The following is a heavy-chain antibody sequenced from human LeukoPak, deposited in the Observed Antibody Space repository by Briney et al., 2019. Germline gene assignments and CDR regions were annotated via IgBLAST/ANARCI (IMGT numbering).Heavy chain of an antibody. CDR3: ARDVYYYDSSGYYYLGDLDY. CDR2: ISAYNGNT. CDR1: GYTFTSYG. Sequence: ASVKVSCKASGYTFTSYGISWVRQAPGQGLEWMGWISAYNGNTNYAQKLQGRVTMTTDTSTSTAYMELRSLGSDDTAVYYCARDVYYYDSSGYYYLGDLDYWGQGTLVTVSS. V-gene: IGHV1-18*01. J-gene: IGHJ4*02. D-gene: IGHD3-22*01.